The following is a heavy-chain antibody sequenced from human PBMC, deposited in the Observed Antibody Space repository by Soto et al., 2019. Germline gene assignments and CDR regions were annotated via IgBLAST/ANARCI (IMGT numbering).Heavy chain of an antibody. D-gene: IGHD3-10*01. CDR1: GGSISSGGYY. CDR3: ARDYYGSGSFMDV. V-gene: IGHV4-31*03. Sequence: SETLSLTCTVSGGSISSGGYYWSWIRQHPGKGLEWIGYIYYSGSTYYNPSLKSRVTISVDTSKNQFSLKLSSVTAADTAVYYCARDYYGSGSFMDVWGQGTTVTVSS. J-gene: IGHJ6*02. CDR2: IYYSGST.